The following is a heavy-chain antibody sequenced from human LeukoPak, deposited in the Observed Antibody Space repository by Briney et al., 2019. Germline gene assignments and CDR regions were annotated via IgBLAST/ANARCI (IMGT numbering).Heavy chain of an antibody. CDR2: IWYDGSNK. Sequence: GGSLRLSCAASGFTFSSYGMPWVRQAPGKGLEWVAVIWYDGSNKYYADSVKGRFTISRDNSKNTLYLQMNSLRAEDTAVYYCARATDFWSGYFISAAFDIWGQGTMVTVSS. D-gene: IGHD3-3*01. CDR3: ARATDFWSGYFISAAFDI. CDR1: GFTFSSYG. V-gene: IGHV3-33*01. J-gene: IGHJ3*02.